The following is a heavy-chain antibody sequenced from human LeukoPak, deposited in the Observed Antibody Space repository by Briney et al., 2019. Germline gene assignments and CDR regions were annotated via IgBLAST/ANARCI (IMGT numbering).Heavy chain of an antibody. Sequence: GGSLRLSCAASGFTFSDFDMHWVRQAPGKGLEWVAVISYDGSNKYYADSVKGRFTIFRDNSKNTLYLQMNSLRAEDTAVYYCAKDNYGADCWGQGTLVTVSS. J-gene: IGHJ4*02. CDR3: AKDNYGADC. CDR2: ISYDGSNK. D-gene: IGHD4-17*01. CDR1: GFTFSDFD. V-gene: IGHV3-30*18.